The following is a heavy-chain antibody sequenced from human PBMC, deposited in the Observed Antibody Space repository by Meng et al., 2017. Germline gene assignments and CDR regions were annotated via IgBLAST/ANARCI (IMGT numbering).Heavy chain of an antibody. V-gene: IGHV1-2*06. J-gene: IGHJ4*02. CDR2: INPKSGDT. D-gene: IGHD6-25*01. Sequence: QVQQVQSGAEGKKPGASWKVSCKPSGYNFPDYYIPWVRRAPGQGLEWMGRINPKSGDTHYAQKFQARVTMTGDTSISTAYMELSGLRSDDTAMYYCARDEDISAAGKLFGDYWGQGTLVTVSS. CDR1: GYNFPDYY. CDR3: ARDEDISAAGKLFGDY.